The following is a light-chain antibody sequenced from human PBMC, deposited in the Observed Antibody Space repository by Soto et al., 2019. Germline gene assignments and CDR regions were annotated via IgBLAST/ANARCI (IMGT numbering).Light chain of an antibody. CDR1: NSNIGSNS. V-gene: IGLV1-44*01. Sequence: QSVLTQPPSASGTPGQRVTISCSGSNSNIGSNSVTWYQQLPGTAPKVLIYSNNQWPSGVPDRFSGSKSGTSASLAISGLQSEDEAEYYCAAWDDSLSGYVFGTGTKLTVL. J-gene: IGLJ1*01. CDR3: AAWDDSLSGYV. CDR2: SNN.